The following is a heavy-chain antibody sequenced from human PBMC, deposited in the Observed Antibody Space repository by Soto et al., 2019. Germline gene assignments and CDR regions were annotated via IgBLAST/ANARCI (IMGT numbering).Heavy chain of an antibody. CDR2: ISAYNGNT. CDR3: ARDPGYSGYDLRPSYYYYGMDV. Sequence: QVQLLQSGAEVKKPGASVKVSCKASGYTFTSYGISWVRQAPGQGLEWMGWISAYNGNTNYAQKLQGRVTMTTDTSTSTAYMELRILRSDDTAVYYCARDPGYSGYDLRPSYYYYGMDVWGQGTTVTVAS. CDR1: GYTFTSYG. V-gene: IGHV1-18*01. D-gene: IGHD5-12*01. J-gene: IGHJ6*02.